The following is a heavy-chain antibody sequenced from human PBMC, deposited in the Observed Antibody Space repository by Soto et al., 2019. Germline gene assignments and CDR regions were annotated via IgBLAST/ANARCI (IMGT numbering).Heavy chain of an antibody. V-gene: IGHV3-30*18. CDR1: GFTFSNYG. D-gene: IGHD6-19*01. CDR3: AKDSPVADY. J-gene: IGHJ4*02. Sequence: PGGSLRLSCEASGFTFSNYGMHWVRQAPGKGLEWVAVISYDGSNKYYADSVKGRFTISRDDSKNTLYLQMNSLRTEDTALYYCAKDSPVADYWGQGTLVTVSS. CDR2: ISYDGSNK.